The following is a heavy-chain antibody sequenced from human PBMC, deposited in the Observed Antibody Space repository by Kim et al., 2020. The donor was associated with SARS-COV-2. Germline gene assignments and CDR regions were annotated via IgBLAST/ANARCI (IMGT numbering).Heavy chain of an antibody. CDR2: ISSSSSYT. CDR3: ARPHNWNPFYFDY. V-gene: IGHV3-11*06. CDR1: GFTFSDNY. J-gene: IGHJ4*02. D-gene: IGHD1-20*01. Sequence: LSLTCAASGFTFSDNYMSWIRQAPGKGLEWVSYISSSSSYTNYADSVKGRFTISRDNAKNSLYLQMNSLRAEDTAVYYCARPHNWNPFYFDYWGQGALVTVSS.